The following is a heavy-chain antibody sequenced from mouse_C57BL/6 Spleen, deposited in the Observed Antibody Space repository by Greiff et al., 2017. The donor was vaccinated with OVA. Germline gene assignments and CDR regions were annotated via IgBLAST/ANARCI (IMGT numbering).Heavy chain of an antibody. Sequence: EVNVVESGGGLVQSGRSLRLSCATSGFTFSDFYMEWVRQAPGKGLEWIAASRNKANDYTTEYSASVKGRFIVSRDTSQSILYLQMNALRAEYTAIYYDAREDLYYSAMDYWGQGTSVTVSA. CDR1: GFTFSDFY. J-gene: IGHJ4*01. CDR3: AREDLYYSAMDY. CDR2: SRNKANDYTT. V-gene: IGHV7-1*01.